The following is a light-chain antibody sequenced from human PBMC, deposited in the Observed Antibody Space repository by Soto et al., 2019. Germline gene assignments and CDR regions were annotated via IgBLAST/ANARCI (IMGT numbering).Light chain of an antibody. CDR3: QQSFSTPLT. CDR1: QTITTY. J-gene: IGKJ4*01. Sequence: DIQMTQSPSSLSASVGDRVTITCRASQTITTYLNWYQQKPGKAPKLLIYAASSLQSGVPSRLSGSRSGTDFTLTISSLQPEDFATYYCQQSFSTPLTFGGGTKVDIK. CDR2: AAS. V-gene: IGKV1-39*01.